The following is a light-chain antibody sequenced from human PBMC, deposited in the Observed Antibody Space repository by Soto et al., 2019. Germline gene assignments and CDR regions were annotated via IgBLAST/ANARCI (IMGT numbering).Light chain of an antibody. V-gene: IGLV2-14*03. CDR3: SSYTSSSTPYV. Sequence: QSALTQPASVSGSPGQSITISCTGTNSDVGGYTYVSWYQQHPGKAPKLMIYDVSNRPSGVSNRFSGYKSGNTASLTISGLQADAEADYYCSSYTSSSTPYVFGTGTKVTVL. J-gene: IGLJ1*01. CDR2: DVS. CDR1: NSDVGGYTY.